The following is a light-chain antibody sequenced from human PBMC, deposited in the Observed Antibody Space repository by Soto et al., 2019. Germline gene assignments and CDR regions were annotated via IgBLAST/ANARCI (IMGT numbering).Light chain of an antibody. V-gene: IGLV7-43*01. CDR1: TGPVTSDNY. J-gene: IGLJ2*01. CDR3: LLCKGGVRV. CDR2: STG. Sequence: QAVVTQEPSLTVXXXXXXXXTCASSTGPVTSDNYPNWFQQKPGQAPRPLIYSTGNKHSWTPARFSGALLGGKAALTLAAVQPEDAGEYYCLLCKGGVRVFGGGTKLTVL.